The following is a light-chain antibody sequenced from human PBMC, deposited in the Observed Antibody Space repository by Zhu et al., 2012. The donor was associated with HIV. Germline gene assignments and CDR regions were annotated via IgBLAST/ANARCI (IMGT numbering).Light chain of an antibody. V-gene: IGKV3-15*01. J-gene: IGKJ1*01. CDR1: QSVYSN. CDR3: QQYDAWPET. Sequence: ETVMTQSPATLSVSPGERVTLSCGASQSVYSNMAWYQQRPGQPPSLLIYGASARAAGIPARFSGSGFGTEFTLTISSVQSEDFAIYYCQQYDAWPETFGQGTKVEI. CDR2: GAS.